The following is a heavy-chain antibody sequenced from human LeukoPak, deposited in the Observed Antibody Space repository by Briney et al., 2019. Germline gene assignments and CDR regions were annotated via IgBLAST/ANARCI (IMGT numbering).Heavy chain of an antibody. V-gene: IGHV3-21*01. D-gene: IGHD3-22*01. CDR2: ISSSSSYI. CDR1: GFTFSSYS. CDR3: ARVTQEDYYDSSGYYYHY. J-gene: IGHJ4*02. Sequence: GGSLRLSCAASGFTFSSYSMNWVRQAPGKGLEWVSSISSSSSYIYYADSVKGRFTISRDNAKNSLYLQMNSLRAEDTAVYYCARVTQEDYYDSSGYYYHYWGQGTLVTVSS.